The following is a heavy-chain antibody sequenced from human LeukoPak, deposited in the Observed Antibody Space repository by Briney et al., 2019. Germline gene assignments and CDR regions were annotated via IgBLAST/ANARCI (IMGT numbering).Heavy chain of an antibody. CDR1: GFTLSSYA. CDR2: ISGSGGST. V-gene: IGHV3-23*01. D-gene: IGHD2-2*01. J-gene: IGHJ5*02. Sequence: PGGSLRLSCAASGFTLSSYAMSWVRQAPGKGLEWVSAISGSGGSTYYADSVKGRFTTSRDNSKNTLYLQMNSLRAEDTAVYYCAKAFYSTSSTGWFDPWGQGTLVTVSS. CDR3: AKAFYSTSSTGWFDP.